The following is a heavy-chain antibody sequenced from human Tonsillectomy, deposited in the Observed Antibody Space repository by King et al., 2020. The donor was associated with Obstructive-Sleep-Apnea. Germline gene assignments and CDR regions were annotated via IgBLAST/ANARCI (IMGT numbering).Heavy chain of an antibody. Sequence: VQLVESGGVVIQPGGSLRLSCAASGFTFDDYAMHWVRQAPGKGLEWVSLISWDGGSTYYADSVKGRFTISRDNSKNSLYLQMNSLRAEDTALYYCTKEKYSSSTYYYYGMDVWGQGTTVTVSS. D-gene: IGHD6-13*01. CDR2: ISWDGGST. J-gene: IGHJ6*02. V-gene: IGHV3-43D*03. CDR3: TKEKYSSSTYYYYGMDV. CDR1: GFTFDDYA.